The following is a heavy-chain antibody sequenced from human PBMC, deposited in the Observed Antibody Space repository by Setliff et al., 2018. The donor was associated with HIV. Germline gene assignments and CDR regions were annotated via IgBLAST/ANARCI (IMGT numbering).Heavy chain of an antibody. J-gene: IGHJ4*02. CDR3: ARDSVIYAAGPLGDS. D-gene: IGHD7-27*01. V-gene: IGHV3-20*04. Sequence: GESLKISCKGSGYSFTSYWIGWVRQVPGKGLEWVAGISWGVGNTGYAESVEGRFTISRDDVKKTLHLQMYSLRVEDTAFYFCARDSVIYAAGPLGDSWGQGTLVTVSS. CDR2: ISWGVGNT. CDR1: GYSFTSYW.